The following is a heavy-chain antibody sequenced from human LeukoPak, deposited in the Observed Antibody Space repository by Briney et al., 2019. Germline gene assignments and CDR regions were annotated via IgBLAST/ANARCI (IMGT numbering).Heavy chain of an antibody. V-gene: IGHV4-59*01. J-gene: IGHJ5*02. D-gene: IGHD3-22*01. Sequence: SETLSLTCTVSGGSISSYYWSWIRQPPGKGLEWIGYIYYSGSTNYNPSLKSRVTISVDTSKNQFSLKLSSVTAADTAVYYCARGRGYQNWFDPWGQGTLVTVFS. CDR2: IYYSGST. CDR1: GGSISSYY. CDR3: ARGRGYQNWFDP.